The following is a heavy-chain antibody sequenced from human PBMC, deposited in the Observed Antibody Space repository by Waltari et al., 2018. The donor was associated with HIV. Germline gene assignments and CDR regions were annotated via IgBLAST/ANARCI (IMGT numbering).Heavy chain of an antibody. D-gene: IGHD3-3*01. CDR3: ARDPSRTHDFWSGYDDAFDI. CDR2: IYTSGST. V-gene: IGHV4-4*07. Sequence: QVQLQESGPGLVKPSETLSLTCTVSGGPISSYYWSWIRQPAGKGLEWIGRIYTSGSTNYNPSLKSRVTMSVDTSKNQFSLKLSSVTAADTAVYYCARDPSRTHDFWSGYDDAFDIWGQGTMVTVSS. CDR1: GGPISSYY. J-gene: IGHJ3*02.